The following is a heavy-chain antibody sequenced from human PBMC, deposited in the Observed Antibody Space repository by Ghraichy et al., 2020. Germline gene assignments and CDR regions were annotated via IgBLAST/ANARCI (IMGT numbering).Heavy chain of an antibody. V-gene: IGHV1-2*06. CDR1: GDTFTGHY. CDR3: ARLGGGGRPGDF. D-gene: IGHD3-16*01. CDR2: ISPDSGDT. Sequence: ASVKVSCKASGDTFTGHYLHWVQQAPGQGLEWVGRISPDSGDTVYAQNFQGRVTMTRDTSINTVYMEMNRLTSDDTAVYYCARLGGGGRPGDFWGQGTLVTVSS. J-gene: IGHJ4*02.